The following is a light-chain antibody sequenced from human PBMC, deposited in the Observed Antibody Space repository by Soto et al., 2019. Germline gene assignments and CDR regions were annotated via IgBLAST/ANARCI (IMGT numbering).Light chain of an antibody. CDR2: AAS. V-gene: IGKV1-39*01. CDR3: QQSYSTPYT. J-gene: IGKJ2*01. Sequence: IQMTQSPSSLSASVGDRVTITCRASQSISSSLNWYQQKPGKAPKLLIYAASSLQSGVPSRFSGSGSGTDFTLTISSLQPEDFATYHCQQSYSTPYTFGQGTKVDIK. CDR1: QSISSS.